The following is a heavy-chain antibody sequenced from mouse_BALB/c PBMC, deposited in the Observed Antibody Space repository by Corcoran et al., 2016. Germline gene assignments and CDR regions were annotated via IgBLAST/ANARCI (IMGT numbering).Heavy chain of an antibody. D-gene: IGHD2-10*01. CDR2: INPYNDGT. J-gene: IGHJ4*01. V-gene: IGHV1S136*01. CDR3: AREAYYGNFYAMDY. Sequence: EVQLQQSGPELVKPGASVKMSCKASGYTFTNYVMHWVKQKPGQGLEWIGYINPYNDGTKYNEKFKGKATLTSDKSSSTAYMELSSLTSEDSAVYYCAREAYYGNFYAMDYWGQGTSVTVSS. CDR1: GYTFTNYV.